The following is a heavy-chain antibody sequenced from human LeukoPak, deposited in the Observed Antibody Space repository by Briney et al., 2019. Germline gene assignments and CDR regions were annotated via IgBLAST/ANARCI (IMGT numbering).Heavy chain of an antibody. V-gene: IGHV3-66*01. Sequence: GSLRLSCAASGFTVSSNYMSWVRQAPGKGLEWVSVIYSGGSTYYADSVKGRFTISRDNSKNTLYLQMNSLRGEDTAVYYCARDRTMVRGVPAFDYWGQGTLVTVSS. CDR3: ARDRTMVRGVPAFDY. CDR2: IYSGGST. CDR1: GFTVSSNY. D-gene: IGHD3-10*01. J-gene: IGHJ4*02.